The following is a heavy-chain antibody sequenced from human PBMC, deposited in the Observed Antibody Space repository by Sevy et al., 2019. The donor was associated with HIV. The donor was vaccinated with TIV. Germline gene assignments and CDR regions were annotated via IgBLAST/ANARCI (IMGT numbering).Heavy chain of an antibody. J-gene: IGHJ6*02. D-gene: IGHD3-10*01. CDR3: AKALLRGYYGSGQHYYYYCMDV. Sequence: GGSLRLSCAASGFTFSSYGMHWVRQAPGKGLEWVAVISYDGSNKYYADSVKGRVTISRDNSKNTLYLQMNSLRAEDTAVYYCAKALLRGYYGSGQHYYYYCMDVWGQGTTVTVSS. CDR1: GFTFSSYG. V-gene: IGHV3-30*18. CDR2: ISYDGSNK.